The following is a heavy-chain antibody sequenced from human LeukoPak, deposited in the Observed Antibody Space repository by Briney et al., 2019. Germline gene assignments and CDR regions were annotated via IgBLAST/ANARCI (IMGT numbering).Heavy chain of an antibody. V-gene: IGHV3-23*01. Sequence: PGGSLRLSCAASGFTFSSYAMSWVRQAPGKGLEWVSAISGSGSSTYYADSVKGRFTISRDNSKNTPYLQMNSLRAEDTAVYYCAKDQQWLPEGDYWGQGTLVTVSS. CDR3: AKDQQWLPEGDY. CDR2: ISGSGSST. D-gene: IGHD6-19*01. J-gene: IGHJ4*02. CDR1: GFTFSSYA.